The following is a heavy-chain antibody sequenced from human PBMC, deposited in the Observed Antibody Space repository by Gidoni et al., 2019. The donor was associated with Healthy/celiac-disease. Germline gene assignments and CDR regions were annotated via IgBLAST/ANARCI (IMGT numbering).Heavy chain of an antibody. CDR2: ISGSGGST. J-gene: IGHJ4*02. Sequence: EVQLLESGGGLVQPGGSLRLSCAAAGLTFSSYAMSWVRQAPGKGLEWVSAISGSGGSTYYADSVKGRFTISRDNSKNTLYLQMNSLRAEDTAVYYCASSARSIVVVVAATRFDYWGQGTLVTVSS. V-gene: IGHV3-23*01. D-gene: IGHD2-15*01. CDR1: GLTFSSYA. CDR3: ASSARSIVVVVAATRFDY.